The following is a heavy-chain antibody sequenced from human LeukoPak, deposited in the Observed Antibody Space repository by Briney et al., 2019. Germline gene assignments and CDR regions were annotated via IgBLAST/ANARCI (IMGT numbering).Heavy chain of an antibody. J-gene: IGHJ5*02. D-gene: IGHD2-2*01. CDR3: ARGLVVPAAMGWFDP. CDR2: IYYSGST. V-gene: IGHV4-61*05. CDR1: GDSITTNNYY. Sequence: SETLSLTCSVSGDSITTNNYYWGWIRQPPGKGLEWIGYIYYSGSTNYNPSLKSRVTISVDTSKNQFSLKLSSVTAADTAVYYCARGLVVPAAMGWFDPWGQGTLVTVSS.